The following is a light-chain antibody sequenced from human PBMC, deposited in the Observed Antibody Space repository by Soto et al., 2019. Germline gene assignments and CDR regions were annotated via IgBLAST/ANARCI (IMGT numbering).Light chain of an antibody. CDR1: QGIASH. CDR3: QLVNSFPHL. Sequence: DIQLTQSPSFLSASVGDRVLITCRASQGIASHLAWYQQKPGKAPKLLVYAASSLQSGVPSRFSGSGFGTEFAVTISRLQRDDFAMYCCQLVNSFPHLFGQGTKLEIK. V-gene: IGKV1-9*01. J-gene: IGKJ2*01. CDR2: AAS.